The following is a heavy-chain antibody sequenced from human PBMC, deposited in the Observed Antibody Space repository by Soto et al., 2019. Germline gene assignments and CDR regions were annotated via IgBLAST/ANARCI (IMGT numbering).Heavy chain of an antibody. J-gene: IGHJ4*02. CDR3: ATTLYYYGTSGFYYYFNY. D-gene: IGHD3-22*01. V-gene: IGHV4-4*07. Sequence: SETLSFTCTVSGDSIGSYYWSWFRQPAGKGLEWVGRRYTSGSTNYNPSLKSRVTMSLDTSKNQFSLKLTSVTAADTAVYYCATTLYYYGTSGFYYYFNYWGQGTLVTVSS. CDR2: RYTSGST. CDR1: GDSIGSYY.